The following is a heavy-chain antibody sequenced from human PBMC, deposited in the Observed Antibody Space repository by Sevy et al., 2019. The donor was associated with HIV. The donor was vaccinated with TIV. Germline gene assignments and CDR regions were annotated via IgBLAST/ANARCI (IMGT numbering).Heavy chain of an antibody. Sequence: ASVKVSCKASGYTFTGYYMHWVRQAPGQGLEWMGWINPNSGGTNYAQKFQGRVTMTRDTSISTAYMELSRLRSDDTAVYYCARDCSSTSCTDYWGQGTLVTVSS. V-gene: IGHV1-2*02. CDR1: GYTFTGYY. J-gene: IGHJ4*02. D-gene: IGHD2-2*01. CDR2: INPNSGGT. CDR3: ARDCSSTSCTDY.